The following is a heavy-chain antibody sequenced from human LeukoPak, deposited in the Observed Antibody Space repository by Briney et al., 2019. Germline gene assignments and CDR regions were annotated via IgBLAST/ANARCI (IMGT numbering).Heavy chain of an antibody. J-gene: IGHJ5*02. V-gene: IGHV4-31*03. D-gene: IGHD3-10*01. CDR2: IYYSGST. Sequence: SETLSLTCTVSGGSISSGGYYWSWVRQHPGKGLEWIGYIYYSGSTYYNPSLKSRVTISVDTSKNQFSLKLSSVTAADTAVYYCARTRRITMVRGGILFDPWGQGTLVTVSS. CDR1: GGSISSGGYY. CDR3: ARTRRITMVRGGILFDP.